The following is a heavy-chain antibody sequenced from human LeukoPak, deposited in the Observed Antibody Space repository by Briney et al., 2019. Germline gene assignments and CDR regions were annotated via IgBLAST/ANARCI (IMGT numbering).Heavy chain of an antibody. Sequence: GSLRLSCAASGFTFSSYAMSWVRQAPGKGLEGVSGISGSCGSTYYADSVKGRFTISRDNSKNTLYLLMSRLRAEDTAVYYCAKGVYGYADYALLDYWGQGTLVTVSS. CDR2: ISGSCGST. J-gene: IGHJ4*02. CDR1: GFTFSSYA. CDR3: AKGVYGYADYALLDY. V-gene: IGHV3-23*01. D-gene: IGHD2-2*01.